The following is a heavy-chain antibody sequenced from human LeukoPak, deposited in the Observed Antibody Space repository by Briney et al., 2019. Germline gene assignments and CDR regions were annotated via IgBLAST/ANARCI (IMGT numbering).Heavy chain of an antibody. Sequence: PGGSLRLSCAASGFTFSSYSMNWVRQAPGKGLEWVSAISGSGGSTYYADSVKGRFTISRDNSKNTLYLQMNSLRAEDTAVYYCAKDWPIVVVIRQDAFDIWGQGTMVTVSS. CDR2: ISGSGGST. J-gene: IGHJ3*02. V-gene: IGHV3-23*01. D-gene: IGHD3-22*01. CDR1: GFTFSSYS. CDR3: AKDWPIVVVIRQDAFDI.